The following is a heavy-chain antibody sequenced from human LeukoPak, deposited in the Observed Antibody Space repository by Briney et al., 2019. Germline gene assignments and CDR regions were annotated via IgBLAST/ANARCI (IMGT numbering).Heavy chain of an antibody. Sequence: PGGSLRLSCTTSGFTFGDYGMSWVRQAPGKGLGWVGFIRSKAYGGTPEYAASVKGRFTISRDDSEGVAYLQMNSLKTEDTAVYYCTRDQTPYYWGQGTLVTVAS. V-gene: IGHV3-49*04. CDR1: GFTFGDYG. J-gene: IGHJ4*02. CDR2: IRSKAYGGTP. CDR3: TRDQTPYY.